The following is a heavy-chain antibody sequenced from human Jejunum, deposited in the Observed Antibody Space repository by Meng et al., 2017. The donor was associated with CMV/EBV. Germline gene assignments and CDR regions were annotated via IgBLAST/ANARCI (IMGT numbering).Heavy chain of an antibody. J-gene: IGHJ4*02. Sequence: FTMRCVRLHWVKQPLGNALVCVARNSGNGAVTNYAGSVKCRFIISRDNTRNTLYLQMSGLRADDTAVYYCARSPLYCSSASCYTFDYWGQGTLVTVSS. D-gene: IGHD2-2*01. CDR1: FTMRCVR. V-gene: IGHV3-74*01. CDR3: ARSPLYCSSASCYTFDY. CDR2: NSGNGAVT.